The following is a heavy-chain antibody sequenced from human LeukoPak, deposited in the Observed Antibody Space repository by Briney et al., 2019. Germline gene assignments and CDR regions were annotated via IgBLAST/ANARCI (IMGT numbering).Heavy chain of an antibody. V-gene: IGHV3-7*01. CDR1: GFTFRSYS. D-gene: IGHD2-2*01. CDR2: MNEYGSDI. Sequence: GGSLRLSCAASGFTFRSYSMSWVRQAPGKGLEWVAKMNEYGSDIFYVDSVKGRYTISRDNAKNSLYLQMDSLRAEDTAVYYCARPRGCSSNRCNNFDYWGQGALVTVSS. J-gene: IGHJ4*02. CDR3: ARPRGCSSNRCNNFDY.